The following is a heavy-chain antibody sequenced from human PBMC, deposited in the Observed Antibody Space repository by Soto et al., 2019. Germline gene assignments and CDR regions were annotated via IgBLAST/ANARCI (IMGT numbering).Heavy chain of an antibody. J-gene: IGHJ4*02. CDR2: IYYSGST. D-gene: IGHD3-9*01. V-gene: IGHV4-31*03. CDR1: GGSISSGGYY. CDR3: ARSYYDIMTLDY. Sequence: SETLSLTCTVSGGSISSGGYYWSWIRQHPGKGLEWIGYIYYSGSTYYNPSLKSRVTISVDTSKNQFSLKLSSVTAADTAVYYCARSYYDIMTLDYWGQGTLVTVSS.